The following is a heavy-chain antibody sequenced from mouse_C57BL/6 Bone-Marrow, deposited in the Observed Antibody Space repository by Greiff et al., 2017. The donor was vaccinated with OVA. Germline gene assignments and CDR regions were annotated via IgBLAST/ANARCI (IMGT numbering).Heavy chain of an antibody. J-gene: IGHJ3*01. CDR2: IDPANGNT. CDR3: ARNYGSVAWVAY. V-gene: IGHV14-3*01. D-gene: IGHD1-1*01. CDR1: GFNIKNTY. Sequence: VQLQQSVAELVRPGASVKLSCTASGFNIKNTYMHWVKQRPEQGLAWIGRIDPANGNTKYAPKFPGKATIPVDQSSSTAYMLLSSLTSEDSAVYFCARNYGSVAWVAYWGQGTLVTVSA.